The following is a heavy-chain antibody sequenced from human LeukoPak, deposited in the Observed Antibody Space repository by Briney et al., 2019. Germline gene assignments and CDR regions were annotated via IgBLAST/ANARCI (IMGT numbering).Heavy chain of an antibody. D-gene: IGHD2-21*02. CDR2: ISGRGGNT. CDR1: GCTFSDYA. V-gene: IGHV3-23*01. J-gene: IGHJ4*02. CDR3: GKAQTACGGDCYSNFDY. Sequence: GGSLRLSCAASGCTFSDYAMSWVRHAPGKGLEWVSAISGRGGNTYHADSVKGRFTISRDNSKNTLSLQMNTLRAADTAVYYCGKAQTACGGDCYSNFDYWGRGTLVTVSS.